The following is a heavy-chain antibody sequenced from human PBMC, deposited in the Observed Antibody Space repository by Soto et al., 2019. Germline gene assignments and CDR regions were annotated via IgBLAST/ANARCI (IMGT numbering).Heavy chain of an antibody. Sequence: PGGSLRLSCEASGFTFSNYAMTWVRQAPGRGLEWVSTISGSAVTTYYADSVKGRFTISIDNPKSTLFLQMNSLRVDDTAVYYCAKELMAVAGSDYWGQGTLVTVS. CDR2: ISGSAVTT. CDR3: AKELMAVAGSDY. V-gene: IGHV3-23*01. CDR1: GFTFSNYA. D-gene: IGHD6-19*01. J-gene: IGHJ4*02.